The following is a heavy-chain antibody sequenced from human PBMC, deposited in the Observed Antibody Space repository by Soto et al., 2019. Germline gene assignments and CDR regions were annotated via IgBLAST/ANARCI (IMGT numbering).Heavy chain of an antibody. V-gene: IGHV3-23*01. CDR3: GKERRGSGWSVCDF. Sequence: VQLLESGGGVVQPGGSLRLSCAASGFIFRDYAMNWVRQAPGKGLEWVSDISGSGDSARYADSVKGRFTISRDNSRDTLYLHMNSLRVDDTAVYYCGKERRGSGWSVCDFWGQGDLVTVSS. CDR1: GFIFRDYA. CDR2: ISGSGDSA. D-gene: IGHD6-19*01. J-gene: IGHJ4*02.